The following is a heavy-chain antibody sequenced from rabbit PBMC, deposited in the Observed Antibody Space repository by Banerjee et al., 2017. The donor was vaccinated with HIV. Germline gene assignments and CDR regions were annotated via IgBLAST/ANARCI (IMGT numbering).Heavy chain of an antibody. J-gene: IGHJ4*01. Sequence: QSLEESGGDLVKPGASLTLTCTASGFSFSSGYYMCWVRQAPGKGLEWIACIYAGSSDITDYASWAKGRFTISKTSSTTVTLQMTSLTAADTATYFCARASSDIGVGYATYFNLWGPGTLVTVS. V-gene: IGHV1S40*01. CDR3: ARASSDIGVGYATYFNL. CDR1: GFSFSSGYY. D-gene: IGHD6-1*01. CDR2: IYAGSSDIT.